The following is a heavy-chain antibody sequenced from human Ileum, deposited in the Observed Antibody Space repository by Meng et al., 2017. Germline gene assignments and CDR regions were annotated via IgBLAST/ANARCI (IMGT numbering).Heavy chain of an antibody. J-gene: IGHJ4*02. V-gene: IGHV3-23*01. D-gene: IGHD6-19*01. CDR2: ISGSGGST. CDR3: AKHRGIAVAASFDY. CDR1: GFTFSTYA. Sequence: EVQLMEAGGYLVQPGGSLRLSCAASGFTFSTYAMSWVRQAPGKGLEWVSSISGSGGSTYYADSVKGRFTVSRDKSKNTLYLQMNSLRAEDTAVYYCAKHRGIAVAASFDYWGQGTLVTVSS.